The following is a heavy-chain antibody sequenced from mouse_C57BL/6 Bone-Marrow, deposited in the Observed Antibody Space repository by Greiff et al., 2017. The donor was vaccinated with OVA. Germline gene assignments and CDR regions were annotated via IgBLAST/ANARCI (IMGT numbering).Heavy chain of an antibody. V-gene: IGHV1-61*01. CDR1: GYTFTSYW. CDR3: AGWGYYGSRDWYFEV. CDR2: IYPSDSET. J-gene: IGHJ1*03. D-gene: IGHD1-1*01. Sequence: QVQLQQSGAELVRPGSSVKLSCKASGYTFTSYWMDWVKQRPGQGLEWIGNIYPSDSETHYNQKFKDKATLTVDKSSSTAYMQLSSLTSEDSAVYYCAGWGYYGSRDWYFEVWGTGTTLTVSS.